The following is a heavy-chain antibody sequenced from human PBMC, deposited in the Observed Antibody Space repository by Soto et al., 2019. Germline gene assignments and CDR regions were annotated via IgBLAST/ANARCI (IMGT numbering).Heavy chain of an antibody. J-gene: IGHJ4*02. CDR3: ARDPSHSYYTLFYYFDY. D-gene: IGHD1-26*01. CDR2: ISGSGSNT. CDR1: GFIFSTYA. V-gene: IGHV3-23*01. Sequence: EVQLLESGGHLVQPGGSLRLSCAASGFIFSTYAMSWVRQAPGKGLEWVSAISGSGSNTYYADSVKGRFTISRDDSKSTLYLQMNSLRAEDTAVYYCARDPSHSYYTLFYYFDYWGQGTLVTVSS.